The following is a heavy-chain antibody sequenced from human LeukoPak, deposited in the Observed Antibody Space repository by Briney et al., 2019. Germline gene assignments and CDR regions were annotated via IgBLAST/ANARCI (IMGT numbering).Heavy chain of an antibody. CDR1: GYTFSNYG. CDR2: VSGSSGNT. Sequence: ASVKVSCEASGYTFSNYGISWVRQAPGQGLEWMGWVSGSSGNTNYAQNLQGRVIMTTDTSTTTAHMELRSLRSDDTAVYYCARVQVTRMIVEDYWGQGTLVTVSS. D-gene: IGHD3-22*01. CDR3: ARVQVTRMIVEDY. V-gene: IGHV1-18*01. J-gene: IGHJ4*02.